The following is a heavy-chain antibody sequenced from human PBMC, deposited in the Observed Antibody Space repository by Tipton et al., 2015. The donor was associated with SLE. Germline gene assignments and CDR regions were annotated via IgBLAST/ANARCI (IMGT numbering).Heavy chain of an antibody. CDR2: IYHSGST. Sequence: TLSLTCTVSDYSISSGYYWGWIRQPPGKGLEWIGSIYHSGSTYYNPSLKSRVTISVDTSKNQFSLKLSSVTAADTALYYCARHKLGFSWSYFDSWGQGTLVTVSS. V-gene: IGHV4-38-2*02. D-gene: IGHD3-3*01. J-gene: IGHJ4*02. CDR3: ARHKLGFSWSYFDS. CDR1: DYSISSGYY.